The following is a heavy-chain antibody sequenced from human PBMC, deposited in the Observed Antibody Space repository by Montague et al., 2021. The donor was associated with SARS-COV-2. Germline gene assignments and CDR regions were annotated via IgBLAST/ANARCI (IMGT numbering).Heavy chain of an antibody. CDR1: GGSFSGYY. CDR2: INHSGST. J-gene: IGHJ6*02. Sequence: SETLSLTCAVYGGSFSGYYWSWIRQPPGKGLEWIGEINHSGSTNYNPSLKSRVTISVDTSKNQFSLKLSSVTAADTAVHYCAVNYGSGSYSTYYYGMDVWGQGTTVTVSS. V-gene: IGHV4-34*01. CDR3: AVNYGSGSYSTYYYGMDV. D-gene: IGHD3-10*01.